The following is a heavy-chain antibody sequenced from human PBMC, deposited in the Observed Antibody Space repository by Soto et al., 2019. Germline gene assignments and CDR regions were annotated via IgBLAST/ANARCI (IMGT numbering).Heavy chain of an antibody. Sequence: PGGSLRLSCAASGFTFNTYSMHWVRQAPGKGLEWVAIISHDGNHKYYADSVKGRLTISRDNSKNTLYLQMDSLRGEDTAVYYCAKSSRQLTHEVPYYYLYGMDAWGQGT. J-gene: IGHJ6*02. CDR3: AKSSRQLTHEVPYYYLYGMDA. D-gene: IGHD2-2*01. V-gene: IGHV3-30-3*02. CDR2: ISHDGNHK. CDR1: GFTFNTYS.